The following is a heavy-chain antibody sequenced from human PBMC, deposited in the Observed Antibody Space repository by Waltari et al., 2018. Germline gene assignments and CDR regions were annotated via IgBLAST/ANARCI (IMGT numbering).Heavy chain of an antibody. Sequence: QLLQSGGGPVQPGGSLRLSCAASGFDFRRYVMAWVRQSPRRGLEWVSVSSTYATPSFYSDAVRSRSTISRDNSNNIVSLQMDSLRVEDTAMYYCARLKSLDSRWFYSFDLWGQGTLVTVS. CDR2: SSTYATPS. CDR3: ARLKSLDSRWFYSFDL. V-gene: IGHV3-23*01. CDR1: GFDFRRYV. D-gene: IGHD2-15*01. J-gene: IGHJ4*01.